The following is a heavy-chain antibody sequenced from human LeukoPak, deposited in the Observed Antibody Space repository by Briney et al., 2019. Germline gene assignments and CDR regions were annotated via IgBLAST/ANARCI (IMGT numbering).Heavy chain of an antibody. CDR1: GFTVSINY. J-gene: IGHJ4*02. CDR3: AKDWSYYDSSGGDY. CDR2: ISGSGGST. V-gene: IGHV3-23*01. D-gene: IGHD3-22*01. Sequence: PGGSLRLSCAASGFTVSINYMNWVRQAPGKGLEWVSAISGSGGSTYYADSVKGRFTISRDNSKNTLYLQMNSLRAEDTAVYYCAKDWSYYDSSGGDYWGQGTLVTVSS.